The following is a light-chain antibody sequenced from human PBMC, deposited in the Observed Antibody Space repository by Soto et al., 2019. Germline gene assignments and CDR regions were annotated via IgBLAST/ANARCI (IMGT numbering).Light chain of an antibody. CDR3: AACDDSLSGYV. J-gene: IGLJ1*01. Sequence: QSVLTQPPSASGTPGQRVTLSFSGSSSNIGSNYVYWYQQLPGTAPKLIIYRNNQRPSGVPDRFSGSKSGTSASLAISGLRSEDEADYYCAACDDSLSGYVFGTGTQLTVL. CDR1: SSNIGSNY. CDR2: RNN. V-gene: IGLV1-47*01.